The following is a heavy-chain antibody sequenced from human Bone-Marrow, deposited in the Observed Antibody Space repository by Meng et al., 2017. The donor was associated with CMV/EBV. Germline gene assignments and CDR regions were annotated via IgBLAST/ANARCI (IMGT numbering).Heavy chain of an antibody. CDR2: MNPNSGNT. V-gene: IGHV1-8*01. D-gene: IGHD6-13*01. CDR3: ARGSYSSSWYGDYYYHYGMDV. CDR1: GYTFTSYD. J-gene: IGHJ6*02. Sequence: ASVKVSCKASGYTFTSYDINWVRQATGQGLEWMGWMNPNSGNTGYAQKFQGRVTMTRNTSISTAYMELSSLRSEDTAVYYCARGSYSSSWYGDYYYHYGMDVWGQGTTVTVSS.